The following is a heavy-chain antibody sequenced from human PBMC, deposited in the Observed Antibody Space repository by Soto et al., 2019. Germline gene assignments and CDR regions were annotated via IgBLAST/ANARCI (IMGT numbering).Heavy chain of an antibody. V-gene: IGHV6-1*01. J-gene: IGHJ4*02. CDR2: TYYRSKWYN. CDR3: ARDWGEQHPDY. Sequence: SQTLSLTCAISGDSVSSNSAAWNCIRQSPSRGLERLGRTYYRSKWYNDYAVSVKSRITINPDTSKNHFSLQLNSVAPEDTTVYYCARDWGEQHPDYWGQGTLVTVSS. CDR1: GDSVSSNSAA. D-gene: IGHD6-13*01.